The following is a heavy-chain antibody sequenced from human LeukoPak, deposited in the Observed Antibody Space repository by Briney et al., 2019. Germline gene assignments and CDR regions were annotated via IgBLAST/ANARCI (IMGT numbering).Heavy chain of an antibody. J-gene: IGHJ4*02. V-gene: IGHV1-18*01. D-gene: IGHD3-22*01. Sequence: ASVKVSCKASGYTFTSYGISWVRQAPGQGLEWMGWISAYNGNTNYAQKLQGRVTMTTDTSTSTAYMELRSLRSDDTAVYYCARPSWEYYYDSSGYQPFDYWGQGTLVTVSS. CDR3: ARPSWEYYYDSSGYQPFDY. CDR1: GYTFTSYG. CDR2: ISAYNGNT.